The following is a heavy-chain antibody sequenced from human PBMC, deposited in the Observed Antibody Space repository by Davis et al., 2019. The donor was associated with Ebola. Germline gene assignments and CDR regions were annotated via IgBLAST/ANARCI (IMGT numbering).Heavy chain of an antibody. CDR3: AKEEAHDFWSGYPSDYFDF. CDR2: ITGTGDNT. Sequence: PGGSLRLSCAAPGFNFNIYAMSWVRQAPGKGLEWVSAITGTGDNTIYAESVKGRFTISRDNSKKTLFLQMNSLTAEDTALYYCAKEEAHDFWSGYPSDYFDFWGQGALVTVSS. V-gene: IGHV3-23*01. J-gene: IGHJ4*02. CDR1: GFNFNIYA. D-gene: IGHD3-3*01.